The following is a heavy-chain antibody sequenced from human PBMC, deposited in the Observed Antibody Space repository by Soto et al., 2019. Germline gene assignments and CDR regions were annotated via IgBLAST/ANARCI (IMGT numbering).Heavy chain of an antibody. J-gene: IGHJ6*02. CDR2: INAGNGNT. CDR1: GYIFTSYA. D-gene: IGHD3-3*01. V-gene: IGHV1-3*01. Sequence: GASVKVSCKASGYIFTSYAIHWVRQAPGQRLEWMGWINAGNGNTKYSQKFQGRVTITRDTSASTAYMELSSLRSEDTAVYYCARGPHYDFLSGYLSPDYYYGMDVWGQGTTVTVSS. CDR3: ARGPHYDFLSGYLSPDYYYGMDV.